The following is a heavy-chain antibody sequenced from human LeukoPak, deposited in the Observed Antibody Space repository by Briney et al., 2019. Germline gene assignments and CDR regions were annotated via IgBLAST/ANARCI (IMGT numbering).Heavy chain of an antibody. CDR2: ISGSGGST. Sequence: PGGSLRLSCAASGFTFSSYAMRWVRQAPGKGLEWVSAISGSGGSTYYADSVKGRFTISRDNSKNTLYLQMNSLRAEDTAVYYCAKDQYITIFGTFDYWGQGTLVTVSS. V-gene: IGHV3-23*01. CDR3: AKDQYITIFGTFDY. J-gene: IGHJ4*02. D-gene: IGHD3-3*01. CDR1: GFTFSSYA.